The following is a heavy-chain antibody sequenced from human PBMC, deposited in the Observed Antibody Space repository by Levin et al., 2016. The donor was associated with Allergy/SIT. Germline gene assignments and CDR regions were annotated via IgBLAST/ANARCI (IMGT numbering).Heavy chain of an antibody. CDR1: IHFQGLR. J-gene: IGHJ1*01. CDR2: ISGSGGAI. Sequence: GESLKISWCSLWIHFQGLRHDLDPPGSGKGLEWTSYISGSGGAIYYADSVKGRFTISRDNAENSLYLQMNSLRAEDTAVYFCARGTLITVTDEYFQHWGQGTLVTVSS. D-gene: IGHD4-17*01. V-gene: IGHV3-11*01. CDR3: ARGTLITVTDEYFQH.